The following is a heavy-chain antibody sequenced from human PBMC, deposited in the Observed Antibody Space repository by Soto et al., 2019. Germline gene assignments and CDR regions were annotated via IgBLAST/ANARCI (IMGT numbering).Heavy chain of an antibody. Sequence: QVQLVESGGGVVQPGRSLRLSCAASGFTFSSYAMHWVRQAPGKGLEWVAVISYDGSNKYYADSVKGRFTISRDNSKNTLYLQMNSLRAEDTAVYYCARGRDQLLYLSGYYYYGMDVWGQGTTVTVSS. CDR3: ARGRDQLLYLSGYYYYGMDV. CDR1: GFTFSSYA. CDR2: ISYDGSNK. D-gene: IGHD2-2*02. V-gene: IGHV3-30-3*01. J-gene: IGHJ6*02.